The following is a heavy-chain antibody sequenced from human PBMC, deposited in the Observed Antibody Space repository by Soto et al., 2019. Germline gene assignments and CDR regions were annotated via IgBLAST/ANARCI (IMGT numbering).Heavy chain of an antibody. V-gene: IGHV4-59*12. J-gene: IGHJ5*02. Sequence: SETLSLTCTVFGGSISSYYWSWIRQPPGKGLEWIGYIYYSGSTNYNPSLKSRMTFNPDTSKNQFSLQLNSVTPEDTAVYYCARAYCSGGSCWAWSSWFDPWGQGTLVTVSS. CDR1: GGSISSYY. CDR3: ARAYCSGGSCWAWSSWFDP. D-gene: IGHD2-15*01. CDR2: IYYSGST.